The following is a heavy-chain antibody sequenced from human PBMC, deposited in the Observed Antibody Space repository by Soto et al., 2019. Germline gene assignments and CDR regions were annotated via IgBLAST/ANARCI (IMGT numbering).Heavy chain of an antibody. CDR2: ISSNGGST. V-gene: IGHV3-64*01. J-gene: IGHJ2*01. Sequence: EVQLVESGGGLVQPGGSLRLSCAASGFTFSSYAMHWVRQAPGKGLEYVSAISSNGGSTYYANSVKGRFTISRDNSKNTLYLQMGSLRAEDMAVYYCARSTPGWYFDLWGRGTLVTVSS. CDR3: ARSTPGWYFDL. D-gene: IGHD2-2*01. CDR1: GFTFSSYA.